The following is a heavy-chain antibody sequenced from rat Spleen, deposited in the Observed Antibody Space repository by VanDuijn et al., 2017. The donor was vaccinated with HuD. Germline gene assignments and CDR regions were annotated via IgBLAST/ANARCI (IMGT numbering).Heavy chain of an antibody. J-gene: IGHJ3*01. Sequence: EVQLQESGPGLVKPSQSLSLTCSVTGYSITSNYWGWIRKFPGNKMEWIGHISYSGSTSNNPSLKSRISITRDTSKNQFFLQVNSVTTEDTATYYCARSDGTHYYLPFANWGQGTLVTVSS. D-gene: IGHD1-12*02. CDR1: GYSITSNY. V-gene: IGHV3-1*01. CDR2: ISYSGST. CDR3: ARSDGTHYYLPFAN.